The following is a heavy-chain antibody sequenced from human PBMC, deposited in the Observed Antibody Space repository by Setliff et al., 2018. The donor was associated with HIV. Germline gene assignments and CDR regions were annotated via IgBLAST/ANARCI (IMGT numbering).Heavy chain of an antibody. D-gene: IGHD3-10*01. J-gene: IGHJ3*02. CDR2: IWYDGKNK. CDR3: AKELEKGLWYGKLTAFDI. CDR1: GFTFRDYG. Sequence: PGGSLRLSCVASGFTFRDYGMHWVRQAPGKGLEWVAFIWYDGKNKNYADSVKGRFTISRDNSKNILYLQMSSLRVEDTALYYCAKELEKGLWYGKLTAFDIWGQGTMVTVSS. V-gene: IGHV3-30*02.